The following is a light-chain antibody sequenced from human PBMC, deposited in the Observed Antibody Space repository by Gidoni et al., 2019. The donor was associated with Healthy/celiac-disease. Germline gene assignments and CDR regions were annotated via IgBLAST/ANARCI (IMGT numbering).Light chain of an antibody. CDR2: AAS. J-gene: IGKJ3*01. CDR3: QQYYSYPIT. Sequence: AIRMTQSPSSVSASTGDRVTITCRASQGISSYLAWYQQKPGKAPKLLIYAASTLQSGVPSRFSGSGSGTDFTLTISCLQSEDFATYYCQQYYSYPITFGPXTKVDIK. V-gene: IGKV1-8*01. CDR1: QGISSY.